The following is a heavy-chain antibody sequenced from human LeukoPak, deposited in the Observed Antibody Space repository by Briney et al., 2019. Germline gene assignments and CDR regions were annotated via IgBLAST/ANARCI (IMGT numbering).Heavy chain of an antibody. D-gene: IGHD1-26*01. CDR2: IRPDGRET. V-gene: IGHV3-74*01. Sequence: GGSLRLSCAASGFTFTNHWMHWVRQAPGKGLVWVSRIRPDGRETNHADSVKGRFTISRDNAKNTLYLQMNSLGAEDTAVYYCARVSVEWELLGGFDYWGQGTLVTVSS. CDR3: ARVSVEWELLGGFDY. CDR1: GFTFTNHW. J-gene: IGHJ4*02.